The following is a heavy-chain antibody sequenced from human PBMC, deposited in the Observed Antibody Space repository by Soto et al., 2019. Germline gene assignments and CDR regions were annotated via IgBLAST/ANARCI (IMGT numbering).Heavy chain of an antibody. J-gene: IGHJ5*02. Sequence: QVQLVQSGAEVKKPGSSVKVSCKASGGTFSSYAISWVRQAPGQGLEGMGGIIPIFGTANYAQKFQGRVTITADESTSTAYMELSSLRSEDTAVYYCARDRAKDIVVVPAAIIGFDPWGQGTLVTVSS. CDR2: IIPIFGTA. CDR1: GGTFSSYA. D-gene: IGHD2-2*02. V-gene: IGHV1-69*01. CDR3: ARDRAKDIVVVPAAIIGFDP.